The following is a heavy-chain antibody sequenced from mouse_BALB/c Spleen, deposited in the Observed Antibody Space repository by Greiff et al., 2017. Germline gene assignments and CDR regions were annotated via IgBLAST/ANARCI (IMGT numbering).Heavy chain of an antibody. CDR1: GFSLSTSGMG. V-gene: IGHV8-12*01. CDR2: IYWDDDK. Sequence: QVTLKVSGPGILQPSQTLSLTCSFSGFSLSTSGMGVSWIRQPSGKGLEWLAHIYWDDDKRYNPSLKSRLTISKDTSRNQVFLKITSVDTADTATYYCARRAGRLRFDYWGQGTTLTVSS. J-gene: IGHJ2*01. CDR3: ARRAGRLRFDY. D-gene: IGHD2-2*01.